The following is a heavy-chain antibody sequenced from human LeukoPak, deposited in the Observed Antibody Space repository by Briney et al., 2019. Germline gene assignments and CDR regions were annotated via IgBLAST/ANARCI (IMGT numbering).Heavy chain of an antibody. Sequence: QAGRSLRLSCTASGFTFGDYAMSWVRQAPGKGLEWVAVIWYDGTNKHYVDSVKGRFTISRDNSKNTLYLQMNSLRAEDTAVYYCARVRTSGDGDSSPEYWGQGILVTVSS. CDR3: ARVRTSGDGDSSPEY. CDR2: IWYDGTNK. D-gene: IGHD4-17*01. CDR1: GFTFGDYA. J-gene: IGHJ4*02. V-gene: IGHV3-33*01.